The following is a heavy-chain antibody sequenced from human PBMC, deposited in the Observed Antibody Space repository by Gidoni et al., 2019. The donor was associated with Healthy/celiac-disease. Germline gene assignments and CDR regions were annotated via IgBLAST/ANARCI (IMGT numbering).Heavy chain of an antibody. CDR2: IGGSGGRT. J-gene: IGHJ4*02. D-gene: IGHD2-21*02. CDR1: VFTFSRYA. Sequence: EVHVLESGGGLVQPGGSLILSCSASVFTFSRYAMSWVRQDPGKGMGVVLGIGGSGGRTNYADTVKGRFTISRDKPENTLYLQMNSLRAEDTDVYYCAKGSVVVPAVNFLDYWGQGTLVTVSS. V-gene: IGHV3-23*01. CDR3: AKGSVVVPAVNFLDY.